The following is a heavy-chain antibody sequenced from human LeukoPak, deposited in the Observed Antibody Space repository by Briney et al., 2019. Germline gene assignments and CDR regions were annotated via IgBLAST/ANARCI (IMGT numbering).Heavy chain of an antibody. CDR3: ARDYCSSTGCLFDY. Sequence: ASVKVSCKASGYTFTGYHMHWVRQAPGQGLEWMGRINPNSGDTNYAQKFQGRVTMTRDTSISTAYMELSRLTSDDTAVYYCARDYCSSTGCLFDYWGQGTLVTVSS. D-gene: IGHD2-2*01. CDR1: GYTFTGYH. J-gene: IGHJ4*02. CDR2: INPNSGDT. V-gene: IGHV1-2*06.